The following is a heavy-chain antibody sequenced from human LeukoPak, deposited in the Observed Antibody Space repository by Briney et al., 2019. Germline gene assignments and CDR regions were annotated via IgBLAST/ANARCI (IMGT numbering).Heavy chain of an antibody. CDR2: IIPILGIA. CDR3: ARGISRFGESHLDY. Sequence: SVKVSCKASGYTFTSYGISWVRQAPGQGLEWMGRIIPILGIANYAQKFQGRVTITADKSTSTAYMELSSLRSEDTAVYYCARGISRFGESHLDYWGQGTLVTVSS. V-gene: IGHV1-69*04. CDR1: GYTFTSYG. J-gene: IGHJ4*02. D-gene: IGHD3-10*01.